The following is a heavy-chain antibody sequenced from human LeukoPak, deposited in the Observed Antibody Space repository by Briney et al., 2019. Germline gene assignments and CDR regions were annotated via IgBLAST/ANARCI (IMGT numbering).Heavy chain of an antibody. CDR2: IYDSGST. D-gene: IGHD5-18*01. CDR3: ARDLAYSRLDY. CDR1: GGSISSYY. V-gene: IGHV4-59*01. J-gene: IGHJ4*02. Sequence: SETLSLTCTVSGGSISSYYWSWLRQPPGKGLEWIGNIYDSGSTNYNPSLKSRVTISVDTSKNQFSLKLSSVTAADTAVYYCARDLAYSRLDYWGQGMLVTVSS.